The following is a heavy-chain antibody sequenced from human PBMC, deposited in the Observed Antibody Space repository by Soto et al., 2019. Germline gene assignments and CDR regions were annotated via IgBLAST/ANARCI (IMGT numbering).Heavy chain of an antibody. D-gene: IGHD2-2*01. J-gene: IGHJ6*03. Sequence: GGSLRLSCAASGFTFSSYWMSWVRQAPGKGLEWVANIKQDGSEKYYVDSVKGRFTISRDNAKNSLYLQMNSLRAEDTAVYYCARDTNYYYYYMDVWGKGTTVTVSS. CDR1: GFTFSSYW. V-gene: IGHV3-7*01. CDR2: IKQDGSEK. CDR3: ARDTNYYYYYMDV.